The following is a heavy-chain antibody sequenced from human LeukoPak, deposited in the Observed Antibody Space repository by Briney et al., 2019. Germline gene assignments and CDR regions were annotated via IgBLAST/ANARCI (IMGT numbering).Heavy chain of an antibody. CDR3: ARFEKFYDSSIHYLDY. J-gene: IGHJ4*02. D-gene: IGHD3-22*01. CDR2: IYYNGNT. CDR1: GGSINNYY. V-gene: IGHV4-59*12. Sequence: PSETLSLTCTVSGGSINNYYWSWNRQPPGKGLEWIGYIYYNGNTNYSPSLKSRVTMSVDTSKNQFSLKVSSVTAADTAVYYCARFEKFYDSSIHYLDYWGQGALVTVSS.